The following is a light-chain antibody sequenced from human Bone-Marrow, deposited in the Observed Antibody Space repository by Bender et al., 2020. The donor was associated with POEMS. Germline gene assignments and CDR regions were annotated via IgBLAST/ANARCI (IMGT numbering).Light chain of an antibody. CDR1: SSDIADYNL. CDR3: YSYAGRRV. J-gene: IGLJ3*02. Sequence: QSALTQPASVSEAPGQSITVSCTGNSSDIADYNLVSWYQHHPGKAPKLIIYEATQRPSGVSSRFSGSTSGNTASLTISGLQPEDEADYHCYSYAGRRVFGGGTKVTVL. CDR2: EAT. V-gene: IGLV2-23*01.